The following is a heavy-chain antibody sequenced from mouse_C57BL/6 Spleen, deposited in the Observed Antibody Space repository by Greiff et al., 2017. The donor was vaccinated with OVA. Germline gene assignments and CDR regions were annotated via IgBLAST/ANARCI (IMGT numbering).Heavy chain of an antibody. V-gene: IGHV5-4*01. CDR1: GFTFSSYA. D-gene: IGHD2-3*01. CDR3: ARDDGYPYYFDY. Sequence: EVKLMESGGGLVKPGGSLKLSCAASGFTFSSYAMSWVRQTPEKRLEWVATISDGGSYTYYPDNVKGRFTISRDNAKNNLYLQMSHLKSEDTARDNGARDDGYPYYFDYWGQGTTLTVSS. CDR2: ISDGGSYT. J-gene: IGHJ2*01.